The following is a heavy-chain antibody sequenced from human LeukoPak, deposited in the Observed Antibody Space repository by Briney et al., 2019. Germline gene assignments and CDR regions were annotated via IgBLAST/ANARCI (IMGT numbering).Heavy chain of an antibody. J-gene: IGHJ1*01. CDR2: IYYSGST. V-gene: IGHV4-59*01. CDR1: GVSISSYY. CDR3: ASSSRGYYGTVLGYFQH. Sequence: SETLSLTCTVSGVSISSYYWSWIRQPPGKGLEWVWYIYYSGSTNYNPSLKSRVTISVDTPKNQFSLKVSSVTAADTAVYYCASSSRGYYGTVLGYFQHWGQGTLVTVSS. D-gene: IGHD3-22*01.